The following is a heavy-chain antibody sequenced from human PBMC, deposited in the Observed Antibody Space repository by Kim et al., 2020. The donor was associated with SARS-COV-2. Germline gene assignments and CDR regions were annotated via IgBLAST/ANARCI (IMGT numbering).Heavy chain of an antibody. Sequence: GGSLRLSCAASGFTFSSYGMHWVRQAPGKGLEWVAVIWYDGSNKYYADSVKGRFTISRDNSKNTLYLQMNSLRAEDTAVYYCAKDRAYYYGSGSVWALYYYYYGMDVWGQGTTVTVSS. CDR1: GFTFSSYG. J-gene: IGHJ6*02. D-gene: IGHD3-10*01. CDR3: AKDRAYYYGSGSVWALYYYYYGMDV. V-gene: IGHV3-33*06. CDR2: IWYDGSNK.